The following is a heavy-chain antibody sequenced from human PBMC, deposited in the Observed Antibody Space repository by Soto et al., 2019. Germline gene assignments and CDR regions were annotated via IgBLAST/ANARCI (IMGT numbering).Heavy chain of an antibody. CDR1: GDNFTSFA. D-gene: IGHD2-15*01. J-gene: IGHJ6*03. CDR3: ARDLACSGGRCYSFYYYYSRDV. V-gene: IGHV1-3*01. CDR2: INAGNGNT. Sequence: KVRYRASGDNFTSFAMRWVRQAPGQGLEWMGWINAGNGNTKYSQKFQGRVTITRDTSASTAYMELSSLRSEDTAVYYCARDLACSGGRCYSFYYYYSRDVWGKGTTVTVSS.